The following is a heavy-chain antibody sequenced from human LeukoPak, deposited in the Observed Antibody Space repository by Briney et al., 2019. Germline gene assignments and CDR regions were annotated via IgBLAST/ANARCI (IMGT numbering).Heavy chain of an antibody. D-gene: IGHD3-10*01. Sequence: SETLSLTCTVSGGSISSYYWSWIRQPPGKGLEWIGYIYYSGSTNYNPSLKSRVTISVDTSKNQFSLKLSSVTAADTAVYYCARTEVRGVIITNAAFDIWGQGTMVTVSS. J-gene: IGHJ3*02. CDR1: GGSISSYY. CDR3: ARTEVRGVIITNAAFDI. V-gene: IGHV4-59*01. CDR2: IYYSGST.